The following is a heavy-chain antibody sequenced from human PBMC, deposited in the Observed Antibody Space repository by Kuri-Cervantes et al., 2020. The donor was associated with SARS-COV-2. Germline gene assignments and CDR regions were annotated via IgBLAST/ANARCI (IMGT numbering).Heavy chain of an antibody. Sequence: AAEKVSCKASGYTFTGYYMHWVRQAPGQGLEWMGWINPNSGGTNYAQKFQGWVTMTRDTSISTAYMELSRLRSDDTAVYYCARDPGYSSSSVYYYYGMDVWGQGTTVTVSS. CDR2: INPNSGGT. V-gene: IGHV1-2*04. D-gene: IGHD6-6*01. J-gene: IGHJ6*02. CDR1: GYTFTGYY. CDR3: ARDPGYSSSSVYYYYGMDV.